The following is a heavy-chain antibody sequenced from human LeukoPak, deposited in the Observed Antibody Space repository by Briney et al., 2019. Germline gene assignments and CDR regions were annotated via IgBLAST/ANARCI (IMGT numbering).Heavy chain of an antibody. V-gene: IGHV3-30-3*01. CDR2: ISYDGSNK. CDR3: AREVVALDY. CDR1: GFTFSSYA. Sequence: GRSLRLSCAASGFTFSSYAMHWVRQAPGKGLEWVAVISYDGSNKYYADSVKGRFTISGDNSKNTLYLQMNSLRAEDTAVYYCAREVVALDYWGQGTLVTVSS. J-gene: IGHJ4*02. D-gene: IGHD2-15*01.